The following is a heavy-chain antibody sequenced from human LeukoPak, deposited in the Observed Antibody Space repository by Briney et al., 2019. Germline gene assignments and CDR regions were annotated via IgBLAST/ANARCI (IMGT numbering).Heavy chain of an antibody. CDR1: GGSFRGYG. CDR3: AAEAVHDSGGYYPSLDY. J-gene: IGHJ4*02. D-gene: IGHD3-22*01. Sequence: SVKVSCTISGGSFRGYGFTWVRQAPGQGFEWMGGISPVFGTATYAQKFKGRVTLTTDESTSTAYMEVSSLRHEDTAIYYCAAEAVHDSGGYYPSLDYWGQGTLVTVSS. CDR2: ISPVFGTA. V-gene: IGHV1-69*05.